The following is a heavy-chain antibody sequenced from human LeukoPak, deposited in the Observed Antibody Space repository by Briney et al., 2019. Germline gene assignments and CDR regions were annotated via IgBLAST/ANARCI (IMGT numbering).Heavy chain of an antibody. V-gene: IGHV4-59*01. CDR2: IYYSGST. J-gene: IGHJ4*02. D-gene: IGHD5-12*01. CDR3: ARHAFGSGYDLDY. Sequence: SETLSLTCTVSGGSISSYYWSWIRQPPGKGLEWIGYIYYSGSTNYNPSLKSRVTISVDTSKNQFSLKLSSVTAADTAVYYCARHAFGSGYDLDYWGQGTLVTASS. CDR1: GGSISSYY.